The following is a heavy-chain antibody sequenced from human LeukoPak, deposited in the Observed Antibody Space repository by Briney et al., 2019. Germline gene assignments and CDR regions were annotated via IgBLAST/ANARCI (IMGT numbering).Heavy chain of an antibody. V-gene: IGHV4-4*02. J-gene: IGHJ6*02. CDR1: GFTFSSYW. CDR3: ARNGGFDQDV. CDR2: ICPRGGI. D-gene: IGHD2-8*01. Sequence: PGGSLRLSCAASGFTFSSYWMHWVRQSPGKGLEWIGEICPRGGINYNPSLRSRVMITGDRPKNQFSLYIHSVTAADSAIYYCARNGGFDQDVWGQGTTVTVSS.